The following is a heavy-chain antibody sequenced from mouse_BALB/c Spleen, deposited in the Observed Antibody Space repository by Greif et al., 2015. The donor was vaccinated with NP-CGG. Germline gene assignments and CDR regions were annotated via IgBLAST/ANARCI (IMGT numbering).Heavy chain of an antibody. Sequence: DVHLVESGPELVKPGASVKISCKASGYSFTGYFMNWVMQSHGKSLEWIGRINPYNGDTFFNQKFKGKATLTVDKSSSTAHMELRRLASEDSAVYSCARAYYGNHYYAMDYWGQGTSVTVSS. D-gene: IGHD2-10*01. CDR1: GYSFTGYF. CDR2: INPYNGDT. J-gene: IGHJ4*01. CDR3: ARAYYGNHYYAMDY. V-gene: IGHV1-20*02.